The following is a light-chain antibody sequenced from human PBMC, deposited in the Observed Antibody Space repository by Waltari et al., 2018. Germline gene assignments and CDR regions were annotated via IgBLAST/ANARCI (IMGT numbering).Light chain of an antibody. V-gene: IGKV4-1*01. CDR1: QSVFYSSTNKNN. Sequence: DIVMTQSPDSLAVPLGERVTINCKSSQSVFYSSTNKNNLAWYLQKPGQPPKLLIYWASTRESGVPDRFSGSGSGTDFTLTIGSLQAEDVAVYYCQQYYSTPWTFGQGTKVEIK. CDR3: QQYYSTPWT. J-gene: IGKJ1*01. CDR2: WAS.